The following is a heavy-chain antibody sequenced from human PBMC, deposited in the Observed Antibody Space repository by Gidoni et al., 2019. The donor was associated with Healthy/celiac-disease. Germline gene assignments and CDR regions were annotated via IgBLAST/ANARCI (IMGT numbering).Heavy chain of an antibody. CDR1: GYSFTSYW. V-gene: IGHV5-51*01. CDR3: ASRSIDSTIQDAFDI. J-gene: IGHJ3*02. D-gene: IGHD2-2*01. CDR2: IYPGDSDT. Sequence: EVQLVQSGAEVKKPGESLKISCKGSGYSFTSYWIGWVRQTPGKGLEWMGIIYPGDSDTRYSPSFQGQVTISADKSISTAYLQWSSLKASDTAMYYCASRSIDSTIQDAFDIWGQGTMVTVSS.